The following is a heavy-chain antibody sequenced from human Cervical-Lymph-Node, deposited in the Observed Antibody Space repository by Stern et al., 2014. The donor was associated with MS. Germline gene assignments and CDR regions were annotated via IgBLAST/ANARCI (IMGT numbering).Heavy chain of an antibody. D-gene: IGHD2/OR15-2a*01. V-gene: IGHV1-2*06. Sequence: VQLVQSGAEVKKPGASMKVSCKASGYSFSAFYIHWVRQAPGQGLEWMGRINPKSGATKYAQNFRGRCTMTRDTSISTAYMELSRLRSDDTAVYYCTRGDLVIVSVVLGRFDPWGQGTLATVAS. CDR3: TRGDLVIVSVVLGRFDP. CDR1: GYSFSAFY. J-gene: IGHJ5*02. CDR2: INPKSGAT.